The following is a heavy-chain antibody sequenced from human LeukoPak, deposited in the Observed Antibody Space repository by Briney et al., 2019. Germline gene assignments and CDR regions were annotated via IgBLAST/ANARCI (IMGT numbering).Heavy chain of an antibody. J-gene: IGHJ4*02. CDR2: ISSSGTTI. D-gene: IGHD2-15*01. V-gene: IGHV3-48*02. CDR1: GFTFSSYS. CDR3: AREPYCSGGSCYRHFDY. Sequence: GGSLTLSCAASGFTFSSYSMNCVRQAPGKGLEWVSYISSSGTTIYYADSVKGRFTISRDNGKNSLYLQMNSLRDEDTAVYYCAREPYCSGGSCYRHFDYWGQGTLVTVSS.